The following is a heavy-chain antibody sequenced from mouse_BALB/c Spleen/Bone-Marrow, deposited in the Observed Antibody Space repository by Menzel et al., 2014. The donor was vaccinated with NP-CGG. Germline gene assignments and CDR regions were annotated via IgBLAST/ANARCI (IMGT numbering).Heavy chain of an antibody. CDR1: GYAFSSSW. Sequence: QVQLKESGPELVKPGASVKISCKASGYAFSSSWMNWVKQRPGQGLEWIGRIYPGDGDTNYNGKFKGKATLTADKPSSTAYMQLSSLTSVDSAVYFCARFRWGNYREGAMDYWGQGTSVTVSS. J-gene: IGHJ4*01. V-gene: IGHV1-82*01. D-gene: IGHD2-1*01. CDR3: ARFRWGNYREGAMDY. CDR2: IYPGDGDT.